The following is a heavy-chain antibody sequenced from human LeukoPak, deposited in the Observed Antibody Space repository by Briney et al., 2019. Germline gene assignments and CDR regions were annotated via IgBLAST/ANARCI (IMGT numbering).Heavy chain of an antibody. CDR3: ARGPGLAGIAVAGYTN. J-gene: IGHJ4*02. V-gene: IGHV1-8*03. CDR1: GYTFTSYD. CDR2: MNPNSGNT. Sequence: ASVKVSCKASGYTFTSYDINWVRQATGQGLEWMGWMNPNSGNTGYAQKFQGRVTITRDTSISTAYMELSILRSEGTGVYYCARGPGLAGIAVAGYTNWGQGTLVTVSS. D-gene: IGHD6-19*01.